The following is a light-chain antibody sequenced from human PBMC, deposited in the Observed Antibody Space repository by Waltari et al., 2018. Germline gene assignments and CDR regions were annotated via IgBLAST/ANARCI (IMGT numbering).Light chain of an antibody. CDR1: QSVSSY. Sequence: EIVLTQSPATLSLSPGERATLSCRASQSVSSYLAWYQQKPGQAPRLLIYDASNRATGIPARFSGSESGTDFTLTISSLQAEDVAVYHCQQYLSSPLTFGGGTKVEIK. V-gene: IGKV3-11*01. J-gene: IGKJ4*01. CDR2: DAS. CDR3: QQYLSSPLT.